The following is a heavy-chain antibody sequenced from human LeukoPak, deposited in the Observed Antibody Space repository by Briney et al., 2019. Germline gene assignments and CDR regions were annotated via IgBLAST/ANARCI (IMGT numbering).Heavy chain of an antibody. D-gene: IGHD6-19*01. CDR2: VDYSADST. CDR1: GFTLSSYE. Sequence: GGSLRLSCTVSGFTLSSYEMSWIRQAPGKGLGWVSSVDYSADSTHYADSVMGRFTISRDNSKNTLYLQLNSLSADDTAVYYCARSSGWYGVSWGQGTLVTVSS. CDR3: ARSSGWYGVS. J-gene: IGHJ4*02. V-gene: IGHV3-23*01.